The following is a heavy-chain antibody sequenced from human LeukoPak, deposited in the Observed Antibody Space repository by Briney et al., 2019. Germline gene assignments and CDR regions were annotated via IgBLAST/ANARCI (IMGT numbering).Heavy chain of an antibody. V-gene: IGHV3-11*04. CDR2: ISGSGSVI. CDR1: GFTFSDYY. J-gene: IGHJ4*02. CDR3: SRDPRPCDY. Sequence: GGSLRLSCAASGFTFSDYYMTWLRHAPGKGLETVAYISGSGSVIVYADSVKGRFTISGDNAQNSLYLQMNSLRDEDTAVYYCSRDPRPCDYWGQGTLVTVSS.